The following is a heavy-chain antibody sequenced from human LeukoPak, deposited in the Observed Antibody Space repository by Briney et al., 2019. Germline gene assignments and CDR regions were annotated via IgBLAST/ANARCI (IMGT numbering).Heavy chain of an antibody. CDR2: ISAYNGNT. V-gene: IGHV1-18*01. J-gene: IGHJ6*03. Sequence: GASVKVSCKASGYTFTSYGISWVRQAPGQGLEWMGWISAYNGNTNYAQKLQGRVTMTTDTSTSTAYMELRSLRSDDTAVYYCARDFHGYSSSWFEYYYYYYMDVWGKGTTVTISS. D-gene: IGHD6-13*01. CDR3: ARDFHGYSSSWFEYYYYYYMDV. CDR1: GYTFTSYG.